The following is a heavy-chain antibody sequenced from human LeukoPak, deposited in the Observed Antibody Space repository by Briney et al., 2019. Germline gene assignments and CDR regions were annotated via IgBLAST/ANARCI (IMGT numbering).Heavy chain of an antibody. CDR1: GGSISSGSYY. Sequence: PSQTLSLTCTVSGGSISSGSYYWSWIRQPAGKGLEWSGRTYTSGSTNYNPSLKSRVTISVDASKNQYSLKLSSVTAADTAVYYCARDTGIAVAGTVENWGQGTLVTVSS. CDR2: TYTSGST. CDR3: ARDTGIAVAGTVEN. D-gene: IGHD6-19*01. J-gene: IGHJ4*02. V-gene: IGHV4-61*02.